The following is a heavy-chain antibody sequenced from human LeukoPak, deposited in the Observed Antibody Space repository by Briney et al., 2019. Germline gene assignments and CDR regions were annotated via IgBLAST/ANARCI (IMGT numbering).Heavy chain of an antibody. CDR3: ARGDYDFWSGSTYNWFDP. CDR2: IYYSGST. Sequence: GSLRLSCAASGFTFSSYSMNWVRQPPGKGLEWIGSIYYSGSTYYNPSLKSRVTISVDTSKNQFSLKLSSVTAADTAVYYCARGDYDFWSGSTYNWFDPWGQGTLVTVSS. V-gene: IGHV4-39*01. J-gene: IGHJ5*02. D-gene: IGHD3-3*01. CDR1: GFTFSSYSMN.